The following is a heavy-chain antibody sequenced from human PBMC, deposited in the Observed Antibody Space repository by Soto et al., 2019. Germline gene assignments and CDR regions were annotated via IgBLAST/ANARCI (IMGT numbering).Heavy chain of an antibody. Sequence: GGSLRLSCAASGFTFSIYAMSWVRQAPGKGLEWVSAISGSGVSTYYADSVKGRFTISRDNSKNTLYLQMNSLRAEDTAVYYCAKSPGMYYYDSSGYYHYDYWGQGTLVTVS. CDR3: AKSPGMYYYDSSGYYHYDY. J-gene: IGHJ4*02. V-gene: IGHV3-23*01. CDR2: ISGSGVST. D-gene: IGHD3-22*01. CDR1: GFTFSIYA.